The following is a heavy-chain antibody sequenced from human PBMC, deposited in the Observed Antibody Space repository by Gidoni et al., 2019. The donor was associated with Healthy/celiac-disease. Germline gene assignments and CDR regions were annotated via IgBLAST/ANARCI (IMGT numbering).Heavy chain of an antibody. CDR3: AKCYSYSSGWYASFLFDI. V-gene: IGHV3-23*01. CDR2: ISGSGGST. CDR1: GFTFSRYA. Sequence: EVQLLESGGGLVQPGGSLRLSCAASGFTFSRYAMSWVRQAPGKGLGWVSAISGSGGSTYYADSVKGRFTISRDNSKNTLYLQMNSLRAEDTAVYYCAKCYSYSSGWYASFLFDIWGQGTMVTVSS. D-gene: IGHD6-19*01. J-gene: IGHJ3*02.